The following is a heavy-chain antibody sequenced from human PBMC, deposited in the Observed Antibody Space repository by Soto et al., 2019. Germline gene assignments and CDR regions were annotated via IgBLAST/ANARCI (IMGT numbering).Heavy chain of an antibody. CDR3: AKGREPSRDYVLVDY. Sequence: GGSLRLSCAASGFTFSSYGMHWVRQAPGKGLEWVAVISYDGSNKYYADSVKGRFTISRDNSKNTLYLQMNSLRAEDTAVYYCAKGREPSRDYVLVDYWGQGTLVTVSS. CDR1: GFTFSSYG. V-gene: IGHV3-30*18. D-gene: IGHD4-17*01. CDR2: ISYDGSNK. J-gene: IGHJ4*02.